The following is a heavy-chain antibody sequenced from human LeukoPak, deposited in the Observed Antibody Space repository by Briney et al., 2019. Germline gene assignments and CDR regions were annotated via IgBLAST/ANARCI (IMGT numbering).Heavy chain of an antibody. D-gene: IGHD3-10*01. CDR3: AIYAGSYPWFDP. CDR1: GGSISSYY. J-gene: IGHJ5*02. Sequence: SETLSLTCTVSGGSISSYYWSWIRQPPGKGLEWIGYIYYSGSANYNPSLESRVTISVDTSKNQFSLKLSSVTAADTALYYCAIYAGSYPWFDPWGQGTLVTVSS. CDR2: IYYSGSA. V-gene: IGHV4-59*01.